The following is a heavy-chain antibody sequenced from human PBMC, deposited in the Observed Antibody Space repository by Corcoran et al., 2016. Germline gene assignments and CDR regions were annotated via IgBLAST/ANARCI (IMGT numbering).Heavy chain of an antibody. V-gene: IGHV1-69*06. CDR2: IIPIFGTA. CDR1: GGTFSSYA. CDR3: ARRRAIETVLLWFGEFSKPKYGMDV. J-gene: IGHJ6*02. Sequence: QVQLVQSGAEVKKPGSSVKVSCKASGGTFSSYAISWVRQAPGQGLEWMGGIIPIFGTANYAQKFQGRVTITADKSTSTAYMELSSLRSEDTAGYYCARRRAIETVLLWFGEFSKPKYGMDVWGQGTTVTVSS. D-gene: IGHD3-10*01.